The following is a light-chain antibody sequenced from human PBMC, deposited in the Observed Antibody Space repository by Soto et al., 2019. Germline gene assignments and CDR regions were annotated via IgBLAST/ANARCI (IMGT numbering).Light chain of an antibody. CDR3: QHYDHLPIT. J-gene: IGKJ5*01. CDR2: KAS. Sequence: DIQRTQSPSTLSASVGDRVTITGRASQTISSWLAWYQQKPGKAPKLLIYKASTLKSGVPSRFSGSGSGTDFTFTISSLQPEDIATYYCQHYDHLPITFGQGTRLEI. V-gene: IGKV1-5*03. CDR1: QTISSW.